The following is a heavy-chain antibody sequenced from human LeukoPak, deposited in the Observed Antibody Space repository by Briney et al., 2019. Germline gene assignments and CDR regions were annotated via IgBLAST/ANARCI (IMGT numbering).Heavy chain of an antibody. CDR1: GGTFSSYA. Sequence: ASVKVSCKASGGTFSSYAISWVRQAPGQGLEWMGWISAYNGNTNYAQKLQGRVTMTTDTSTSTAYMELRSLRSDDTAVYYCARDALAGTGYWFDPWGQGTLVTVSS. V-gene: IGHV1-18*01. J-gene: IGHJ5*02. CDR2: ISAYNGNT. CDR3: ARDALAGTGYWFDP. D-gene: IGHD6-19*01.